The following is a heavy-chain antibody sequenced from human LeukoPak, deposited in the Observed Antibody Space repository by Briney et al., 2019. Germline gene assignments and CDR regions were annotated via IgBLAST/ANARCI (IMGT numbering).Heavy chain of an antibody. V-gene: IGHV3-49*04. J-gene: IGHJ4*02. CDR2: IRSKAYGGTT. D-gene: IGHD3-16*01. Sequence: GGSLRLSCTASGFTFGDYAMSWVRQAPGKGLEWVGFIRSKAYGGTTEYAASVKGRFTISRDDSKSIAYLQMNSLKTENTAVYYCPWGFWGGFFFDYGGKETLVPVP. CDR1: GFTFGDYA. CDR3: PWGFWGGFFFDY.